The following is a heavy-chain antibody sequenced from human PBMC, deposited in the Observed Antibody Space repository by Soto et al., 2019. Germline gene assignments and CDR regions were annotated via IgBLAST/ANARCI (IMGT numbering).Heavy chain of an antibody. CDR1: GGSFSGYY. D-gene: IGHD3-3*01. Sequence: SETLSLTCAVYGGSFSGYYWSWIRQPPGEGLEWIGEINHSGSTNYNPSLKRRVTISVETSKNQFSLKLSSVTAADTAVYYCARRFLEWLYPDYYYYYMDVWGKGTTVTVSS. V-gene: IGHV4-34*01. CDR3: ARRFLEWLYPDYYYYYMDV. CDR2: INHSGST. J-gene: IGHJ6*03.